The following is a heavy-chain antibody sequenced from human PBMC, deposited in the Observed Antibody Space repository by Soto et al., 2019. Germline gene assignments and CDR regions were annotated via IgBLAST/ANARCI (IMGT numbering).Heavy chain of an antibody. J-gene: IGHJ4*02. CDR2: IANEGSNK. CDR1: GFTFSNYN. D-gene: IGHD6-13*01. Sequence: GGSLRLSCAASGFTFSNYNMHWVRQAPGKGLEWVAFIANEGSNKYYADSVKGRFTISRDNSKNTLYLQMNSLRIGDTAVYYCVKDKGITAQKYYFDYWGQGTLVTVSS. V-gene: IGHV3-30*18. CDR3: VKDKGITAQKYYFDY.